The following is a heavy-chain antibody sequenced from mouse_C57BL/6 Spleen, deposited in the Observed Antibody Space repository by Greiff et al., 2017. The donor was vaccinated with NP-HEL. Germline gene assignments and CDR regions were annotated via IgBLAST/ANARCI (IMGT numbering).Heavy chain of an antibody. CDR1: GYSITSGYY. D-gene: IGHD4-1*01. V-gene: IGHV3-6*01. CDR2: ISYDGSN. CDR3: ARGRLGSGY. J-gene: IGHJ2*01. Sequence: EVQLVESGPGLVKPSQSLSLTCSVTGYSITSGYYWNWIRQFPGNKLEWMGYISYDGSNNYNPSLKNRISITRDTSKNQFFLKLNSVTTEDTATYYCARGRLGSGYWGQGTTLTVSS.